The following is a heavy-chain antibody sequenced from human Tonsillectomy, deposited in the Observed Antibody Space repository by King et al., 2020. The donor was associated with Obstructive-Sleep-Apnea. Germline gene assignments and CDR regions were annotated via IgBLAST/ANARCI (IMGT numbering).Heavy chain of an antibody. Sequence: VQLVESGGGLVQPGGSLTLSCAASGFSVSSNYMSWVRQAPGKGLEWVSVIYSGGSTYYAESVKGRFTVSRDNSKNSLFLQMTSLRAEDTAVYYCARDMRLSYYFDFWGQGTLVTVS. J-gene: IGHJ4*02. V-gene: IGHV3-66*01. CDR3: ARDMRLSYYFDF. CDR2: IYSGGST. D-gene: IGHD6-25*01. CDR1: GFSVSSNY.